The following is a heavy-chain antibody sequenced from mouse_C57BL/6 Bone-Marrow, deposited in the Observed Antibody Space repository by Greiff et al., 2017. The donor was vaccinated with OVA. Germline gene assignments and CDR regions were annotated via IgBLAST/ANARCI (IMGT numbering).Heavy chain of an antibody. J-gene: IGHJ2*01. CDR3: ARTGTRGYFDY. CDR2: INYDGSST. CDR1: GFTFSDYY. D-gene: IGHD4-1*01. V-gene: IGHV5-16*01. Sequence: EVRGVESEGGLLQPGSSMKLSCTASGFTFSDYYMAWVRPVPEQGLEWVANINYDGSSTYYLDSLKSRFIISRENAKNSLYLQMSSLKSEDTATYYCARTGTRGYFDYWGQGTTLTVSS.